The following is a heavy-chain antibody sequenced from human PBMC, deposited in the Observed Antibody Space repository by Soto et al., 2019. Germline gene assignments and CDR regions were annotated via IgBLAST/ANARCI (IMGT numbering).Heavy chain of an antibody. J-gene: IGHJ4*01. CDR2: IKEDGSEI. Sequence: EVQLVESGGGLVQPGGSLRLSCAASGFRFTKYWMSWVRQAPGKGLESVANIKEDGSEIYYVDSVKGRFTISRDNAKNSLYLQMNSLRAEDTAVYYCARGAYTSGTSGSYDFAYWGHGTLVTVSS. D-gene: IGHD3-22*01. V-gene: IGHV3-7*03. CDR3: ARGAYTSGTSGSYDFAY. CDR1: GFRFTKYW.